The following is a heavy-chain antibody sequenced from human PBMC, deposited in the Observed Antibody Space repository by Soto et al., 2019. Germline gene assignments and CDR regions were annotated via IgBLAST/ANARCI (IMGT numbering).Heavy chain of an antibody. Sequence: VGSLRLSCAASGFTFNNFAMHWVRQAPGKGLEWVAFISYDGTYKYYADSLRGRFTVYRDNSKSTLSLQMNSLKFEDTAVYVCANEVDVAFSSLQYGMDVWGQGTTVTVSS. CDR1: GFTFNNFA. J-gene: IGHJ6*02. V-gene: IGHV3-30*14. D-gene: IGHD5-12*01. CDR2: ISYDGTYK. CDR3: ANEVDVAFSSLQYGMDV.